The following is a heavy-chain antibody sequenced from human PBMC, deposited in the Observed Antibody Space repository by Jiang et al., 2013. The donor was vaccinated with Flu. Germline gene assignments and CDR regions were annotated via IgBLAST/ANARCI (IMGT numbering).Heavy chain of an antibody. Sequence: LLKPSETLSLTCAVYGGSFSGYYWSWIRQPPGKGLEWIGEINHSGSTNYNPSLKSRVTISVDTSKNQFSLKLSSVTAADTAVYYCARIRIQLFSSYYYYYYGMDVWGKGTTVTVSS. CDR3: ARIRIQLFSSYYYYYYGMDV. J-gene: IGHJ6*04. CDR1: GGSFSGYY. CDR2: INHSGST. D-gene: IGHD5-18*01. V-gene: IGHV4-34*01.